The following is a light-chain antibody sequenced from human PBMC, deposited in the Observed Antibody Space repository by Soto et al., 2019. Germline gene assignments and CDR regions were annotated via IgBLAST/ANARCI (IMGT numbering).Light chain of an antibody. CDR3: QQYGSSTGYT. CDR1: QSISNSY. J-gene: IGKJ2*01. Sequence: EIVLTQSPGTLSLSPGERATLSCRASQSISNSYLAWYQQKPSQAPRLLIYGASSRATGIPDKFSGSGSGTDFTLTISRLEPEDFAVYYCQQYGSSTGYTFGQGTKLQIK. V-gene: IGKV3-20*01. CDR2: GAS.